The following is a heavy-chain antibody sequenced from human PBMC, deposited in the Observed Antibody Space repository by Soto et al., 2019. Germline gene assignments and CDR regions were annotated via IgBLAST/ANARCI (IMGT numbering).Heavy chain of an antibody. CDR2: IDPSDSYT. V-gene: IGHV5-10-1*01. Sequence: GESLKISCKGSGYSFTSYWISWVRQMPGKGLEWMGRIDPSDSYTNYSPSFQGHVTISADKSISTAYLQWSSLKASDTAMYYCATPHCSSTSCYYSYYYYGMDVWGQGNTVTVSS. CDR3: ATPHCSSTSCYYSYYYYGMDV. CDR1: GYSFTSYW. J-gene: IGHJ6*02. D-gene: IGHD2-2*01.